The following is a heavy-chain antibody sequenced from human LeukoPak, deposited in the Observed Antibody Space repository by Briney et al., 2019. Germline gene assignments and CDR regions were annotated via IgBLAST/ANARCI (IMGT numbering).Heavy chain of an antibody. CDR1: GFTFSSYA. D-gene: IGHD6-19*01. CDR2: TSYDGSNK. CDR3: ASGYSSGWPDAFDI. Sequence: PGRSLRLSCAAAGFTFSSYAMQWVRQTPGKGLEWVALTSYDGSNKYYADSVKGRFTISRDNSKSTLYLQMNSLRAEDTAVYYCASGYSSGWPDAFDIWGQGTMVTVSS. V-gene: IGHV3-30-3*01. J-gene: IGHJ3*02.